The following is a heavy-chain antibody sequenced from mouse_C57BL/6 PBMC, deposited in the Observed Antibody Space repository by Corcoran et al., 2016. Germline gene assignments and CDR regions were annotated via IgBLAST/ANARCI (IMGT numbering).Heavy chain of an antibody. Sequence: EVQLQQSGPELVKPGASVKISCKASGYTFTDYYMNWVKQSHGKSLEWIGDINPNNGGTSYNQKFKGKATLTVDKSSSTAYMELRSLTSEDSAVYYCALYYGSSLRWYFDVWGTGTTVTVSS. CDR3: ALYYGSSLRWYFDV. V-gene: IGHV1-26*01. J-gene: IGHJ1*03. CDR1: GYTFTDYY. CDR2: INPNNGGT. D-gene: IGHD1-1*01.